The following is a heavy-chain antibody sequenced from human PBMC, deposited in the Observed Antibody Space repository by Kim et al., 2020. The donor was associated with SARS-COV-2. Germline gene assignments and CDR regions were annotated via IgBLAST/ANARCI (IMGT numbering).Heavy chain of an antibody. CDR3: ARDGRVGATAGVDY. Sequence: GGSLRLSCAASGFTFSSYGMHWVRQAPGKGLEWVAVIWYDGSNKYYADSVKGRFTISRDNSKNTLYLQMNSLRAEDTAVYYCARDGRVGATAGVDYWGQGALVTVSS. J-gene: IGHJ4*02. V-gene: IGHV3-33*01. CDR1: GFTFSSYG. CDR2: IWYDGSNK. D-gene: IGHD1-26*01.